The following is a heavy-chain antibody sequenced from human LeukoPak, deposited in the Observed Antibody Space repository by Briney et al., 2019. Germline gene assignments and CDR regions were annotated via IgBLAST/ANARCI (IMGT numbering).Heavy chain of an antibody. CDR2: ISAYSGNT. Sequence: GASVKVSCKASGYTFTNYGISWVRQAPGQGLEWTGWISAYSGNTNYAQNLQGRVTMTTDTSTSTAYMELRSLRSDDTAVYYCARAPDDYDFWSGPFDYWGRGTLVTVSS. J-gene: IGHJ4*02. V-gene: IGHV1-18*01. CDR3: ARAPDDYDFWSGPFDY. CDR1: GYTFTNYG. D-gene: IGHD3-3*01.